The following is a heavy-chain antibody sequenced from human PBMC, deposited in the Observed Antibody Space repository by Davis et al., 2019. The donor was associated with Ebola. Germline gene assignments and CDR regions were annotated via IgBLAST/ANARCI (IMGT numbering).Heavy chain of an antibody. CDR3: ARDQGVGPYYDFWSGYYWYAFDI. CDR1: GYTFTGYY. D-gene: IGHD3-3*01. J-gene: IGHJ3*02. CDR2: ISAYNGNT. V-gene: IGHV1-18*04. Sequence: ASVTVSCKASGYTFTGYYMHWVRQAPGQGLEWMGWISAYNGNTNYAQKLQGRVTMTTDTSTSTAYMELRSLRSDDTAVYYCARDQGVGPYYDFWSGYYWYAFDIWGQGTMVTVSS.